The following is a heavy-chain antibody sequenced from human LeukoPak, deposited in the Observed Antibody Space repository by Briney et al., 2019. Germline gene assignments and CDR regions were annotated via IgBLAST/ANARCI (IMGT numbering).Heavy chain of an antibody. Sequence: SETLSLTCTVSGYSISSTNYYWGWIRQPPGKGLEWIGSMYHSGSTYYNPPLKSRVTISEDTSKNQFSLKLRSVTAADTAVYYCARGPRFGELLWHWFDPWGQGTLVTVSS. J-gene: IGHJ5*02. CDR2: MYHSGST. CDR3: ARGPRFGELLWHWFDP. V-gene: IGHV4-39*07. D-gene: IGHD3-10*01. CDR1: GYSISSTNYY.